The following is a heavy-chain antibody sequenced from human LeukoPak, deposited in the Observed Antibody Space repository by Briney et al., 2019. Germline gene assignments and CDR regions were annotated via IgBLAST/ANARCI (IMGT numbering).Heavy chain of an antibody. J-gene: IGHJ4*02. CDR1: GFTFSGYG. V-gene: IGHV3-30*18. Sequence: GGSLGPSCPPSGFTFSGYGLHWVGKAQGRGWGGGAVISYDGSNKYYADSVKGRFTISRDNSKNTLYLQMNSLRAEDTAVYYCAKDHYGGNAYYFDYWGQGTLVTVSS. CDR2: ISYDGSNK. CDR3: AKDHYGGNAYYFDY. D-gene: IGHD4-23*01.